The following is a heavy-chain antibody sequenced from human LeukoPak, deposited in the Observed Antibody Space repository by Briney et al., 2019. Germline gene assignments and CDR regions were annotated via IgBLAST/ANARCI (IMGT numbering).Heavy chain of an antibody. D-gene: IGHD2-2*01. V-gene: IGHV5-51*01. CDR3: ARRYCSSTSCNPYFFDY. J-gene: IGHJ4*02. CDR2: ISPGDSDA. CDR1: GYTFTSYA. Sequence: GGSLRLSCAASGYTFTSYAMSWVRQAPGKGLEWMGIISPGDSDARYSPSFQGQVTISADKSISTAYLRWSSLKASDTAMYYCARRYCSSTSCNPYFFDYWGQGTLVTVSS.